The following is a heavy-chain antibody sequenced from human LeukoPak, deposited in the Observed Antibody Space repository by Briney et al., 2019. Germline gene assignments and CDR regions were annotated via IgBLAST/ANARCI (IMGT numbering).Heavy chain of an antibody. Sequence: SETLSLTCTVPGGSISSYYWSWIRQPAGKGLEWIGRIYTSGSTNYNPSLKSRVTMSVDTSKNQFSLKLSSVTAADTAVYYCARDMYYYDSSGSPFDPWGQGTLVTVSS. CDR3: ARDMYYYDSSGSPFDP. V-gene: IGHV4-4*07. CDR2: IYTSGST. J-gene: IGHJ5*02. CDR1: GGSISSYY. D-gene: IGHD3-22*01.